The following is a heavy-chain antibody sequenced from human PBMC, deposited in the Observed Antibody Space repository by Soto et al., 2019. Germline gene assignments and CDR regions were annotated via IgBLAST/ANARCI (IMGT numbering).Heavy chain of an antibody. CDR2: ISYDGSNK. V-gene: IGHV3-30-3*01. D-gene: IGHD2-21*02. J-gene: IGHJ4*02. CDR3: ARTVVTAIQLSDIIVPFDY. CDR1: GFTFSSYA. Sequence: GGSLRLSCAASGFTFSSYAMHWVRQAPGKGLEWVAVISYDGSNKYYADSVKGRFTVSRDYSKNTLYLQMNSLRAEDTAVYYCARTVVTAIQLSDIIVPFDYWGQGTLVTVS.